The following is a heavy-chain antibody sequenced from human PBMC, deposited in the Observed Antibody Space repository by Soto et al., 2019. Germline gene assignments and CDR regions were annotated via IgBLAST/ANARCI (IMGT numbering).Heavy chain of an antibody. CDR3: ARDWVTTGGYYYGMDV. CDR1: GGSISSYY. J-gene: IGHJ6*02. CDR2: MYYSGST. D-gene: IGHD4-17*01. V-gene: IGHV4-59*01. Sequence: SETLSLTCTVSGGSISSYYWSWIRQPPGKGLEWIGYMYYSGSTNYNPSLKSRVTISVDTSKNQFSLKLSSVTAADTAVYYCARDWVTTGGYYYGMDVWGQGTTVTVSS.